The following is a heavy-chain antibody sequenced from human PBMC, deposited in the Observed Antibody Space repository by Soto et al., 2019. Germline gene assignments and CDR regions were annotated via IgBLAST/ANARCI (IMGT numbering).Heavy chain of an antibody. Sequence: ASVKVSCKASGYTFTNNDVSWVRQATGQGLEWMGWMNPGSGDTGYAQKFQGRVTMTRDISIATTYMELNSLTSEDTAIYYCARMESFGSLNWFDPWGQGTLVTVSS. V-gene: IGHV1-8*01. CDR1: GYTFTNND. CDR3: ARMESFGSLNWFDP. CDR2: MNPGSGDT. D-gene: IGHD5-18*01. J-gene: IGHJ5*02.